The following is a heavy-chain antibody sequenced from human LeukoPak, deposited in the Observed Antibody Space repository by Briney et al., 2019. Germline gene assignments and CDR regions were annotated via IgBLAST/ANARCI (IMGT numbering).Heavy chain of an antibody. V-gene: IGHV4-59*06. Sequence: PSETLSLTCTVSGGSISSYYWSWIRQPPGKGLEWIGYIYYSGSTYYNPSLKSRVTISVDTSKNQFSLRLSSVTAADTAVYYCARGVRWLQLSYFDYWGLGTLVTVSS. D-gene: IGHD5-24*01. CDR2: IYYSGST. CDR3: ARGVRWLQLSYFDY. CDR1: GGSISSYY. J-gene: IGHJ4*02.